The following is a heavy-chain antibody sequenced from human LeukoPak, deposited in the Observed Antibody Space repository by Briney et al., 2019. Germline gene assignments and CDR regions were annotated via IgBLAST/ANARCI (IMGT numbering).Heavy chain of an antibody. CDR2: INSDGSST. D-gene: IGHD3-3*02. V-gene: IGHV3-74*01. CDR1: GFTFRSNW. J-gene: IGHJ3*02. CDR3: ARTLADAFDI. Sequence: GRSLRLSCAASGFTFRSNWMHWVRQAPGKGLVWLSRINSDGSSTNYADSVKGRFTISRDTAKNTLYLQMSSLRAEDTAVYYCARTLADAFDIWGQGTMVTVSS.